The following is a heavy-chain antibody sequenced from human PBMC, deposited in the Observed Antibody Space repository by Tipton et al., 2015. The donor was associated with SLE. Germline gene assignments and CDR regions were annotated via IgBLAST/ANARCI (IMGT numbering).Heavy chain of an antibody. J-gene: IGHJ4*02. D-gene: IGHD3-16*01. CDR3: ARRGRVCDY. CDR1: GGSFSGYY. CDR2: IYHSGST. Sequence: LRLSCAVYGGSFSGYYWSWIRQPPGKGLEWIGEIYHSGSTNYNPSLKSRVTISVDKSKNQFSLKLSSVTAADTAVYYCARRGRVCDYWGQGTLVTVSS. V-gene: IGHV4-34*01.